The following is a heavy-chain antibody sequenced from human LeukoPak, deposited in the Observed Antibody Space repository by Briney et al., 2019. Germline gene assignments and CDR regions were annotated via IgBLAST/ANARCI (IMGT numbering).Heavy chain of an antibody. CDR3: ARDHSEPGVFFGL. V-gene: IGHV3-7*05. J-gene: IGHJ4*02. D-gene: IGHD1-14*01. Sequence: GGSLRLSCAASGFTFSSYWMNWVRQAPGRGLEWVANIKYDGREKYYVDSVKGRFTISRDNAKNSLYLQMNSLRVEDTAVYYCARDHSEPGVFFGLWGRGSLVTVSS. CDR1: GFTFSSYW. CDR2: IKYDGREK.